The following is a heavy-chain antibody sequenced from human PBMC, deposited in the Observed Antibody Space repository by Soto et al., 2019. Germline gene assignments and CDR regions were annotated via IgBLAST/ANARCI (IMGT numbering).Heavy chain of an antibody. CDR2: IIPIFGTA. D-gene: IGHD3-22*01. CDR3: AREQVGYYDSSGYYYYGMDV. Sequence: SVKVSCKASGGTFSRYAISWVRQAPGQGLEWMGGIIPIFGTANYAQKFQGRVTITADESTSTAYMELSSLRSEDTAVYYCAREQVGYYDSSGYYYYGMDVWGQGTTVTVSS. V-gene: IGHV1-69*13. CDR1: GGTFSRYA. J-gene: IGHJ6*02.